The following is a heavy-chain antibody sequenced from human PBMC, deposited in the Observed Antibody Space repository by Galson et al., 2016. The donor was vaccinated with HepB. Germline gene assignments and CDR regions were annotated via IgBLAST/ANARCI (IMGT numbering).Heavy chain of an antibody. CDR3: AKGSGAFLLDYSYMDV. D-gene: IGHD3-3*01. J-gene: IGHJ6*03. Sequence: ADSVQGRFTISRDNYKDTLYLQMNSLRADDTAVYYCAKGSGAFLLDYSYMDVWGKGTTVSVSS. V-gene: IGHV3-23*01.